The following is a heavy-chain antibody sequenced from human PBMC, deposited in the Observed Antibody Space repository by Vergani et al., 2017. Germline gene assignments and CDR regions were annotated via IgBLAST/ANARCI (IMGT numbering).Heavy chain of an antibody. CDR2: IIPIFGTA. CDR3: ARSVMIVVVIKQGGAFDI. Sequence: QVQLVQSGAEVKKPGSSVKVSCKASGGTFSSYAISWVRQAPGQGLEWMGRIIPIFGTANYAQKFQGRVTITADESTSTAYMELRSLRSDDTAVYYCARSVMIVVVIKQGGAFDIWGQGTMVTVSS. D-gene: IGHD3-22*01. V-gene: IGHV1-69*18. J-gene: IGHJ3*02. CDR1: GGTFSSYA.